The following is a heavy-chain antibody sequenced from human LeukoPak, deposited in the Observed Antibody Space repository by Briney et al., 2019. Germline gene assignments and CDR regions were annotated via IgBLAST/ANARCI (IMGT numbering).Heavy chain of an antibody. D-gene: IGHD6-19*01. CDR3: ARGLAVARF. CDR1: GGSISSDY. Sequence: SETLSLTCIVSGGSISSDYWSWIRQPPGKGLEWIGYIYYSGSTNYNPSLKSRVTISLDTSKNQFSLKLSSVTAADTAVYYCARGLAVARFWGQGTLVTVSS. V-gene: IGHV4-59*01. J-gene: IGHJ4*02. CDR2: IYYSGST.